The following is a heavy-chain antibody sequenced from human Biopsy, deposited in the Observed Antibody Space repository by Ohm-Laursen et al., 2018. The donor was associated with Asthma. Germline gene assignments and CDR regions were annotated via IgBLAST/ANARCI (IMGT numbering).Heavy chain of an antibody. J-gene: IGHJ4*02. CDR2: MYYGKTT. CDR1: GASITSSAYY. Sequence: SETLSLTCTVSGASITSSAYYWGWIRQPPGKGLEWIGSMYYGKTTYYSPPLKSQVTISVDTTKNQFSLILSSVTAADTAVYYCARHDHRWDTYADFWGQGTLVTVSS. D-gene: IGHD2-2*01. CDR3: ARHDHRWDTYADF. V-gene: IGHV4-39*01.